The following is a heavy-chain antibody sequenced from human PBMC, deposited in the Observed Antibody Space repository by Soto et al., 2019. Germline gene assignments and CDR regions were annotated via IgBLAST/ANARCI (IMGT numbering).Heavy chain of an antibody. CDR3: ARDPAGSTRPYYYGMDV. V-gene: IGHV3-21*01. CDR1: GFTFNTYS. Sequence: GGSLRLSCAASGFTFNTYSMNWVRQAPGKGLEWVSFISSRNSFIYYADSVRGRFTISRDNAKNSVFLQMNSLRVEDTAVYYCARDPAGSTRPYYYGMDVWGQGTRVTVSS. J-gene: IGHJ6*02. CDR2: ISSRNSFI. D-gene: IGHD2-2*01.